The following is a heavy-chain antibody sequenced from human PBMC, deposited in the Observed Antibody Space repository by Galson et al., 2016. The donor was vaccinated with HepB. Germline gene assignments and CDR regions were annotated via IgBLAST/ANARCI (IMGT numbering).Heavy chain of an antibody. Sequence: SLRLSCAASGFTFSSYDMNWVRQAPGKGLEWVSAISGSGETTYYADSVKGRFTISRDNSKNTLYLQMNSLRAEDTAVYYCAKEIDVYNPSCFDYWGQGTLVTVSS. CDR1: GFTFSSYD. J-gene: IGHJ4*02. D-gene: IGHD5-24*01. CDR3: AKEIDVYNPSCFDY. CDR2: ISGSGETT. V-gene: IGHV3-23*01.